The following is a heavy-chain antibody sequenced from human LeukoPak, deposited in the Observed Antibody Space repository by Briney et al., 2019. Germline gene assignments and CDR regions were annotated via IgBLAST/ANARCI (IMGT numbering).Heavy chain of an antibody. Sequence: SETLSLTCAVYGGSFSGYYWSWIRQPPGKGLEWIGEINHSGSTNYNPSLKSRVTISVDTSKNQFSLKLSSVTAADTAVYYCARGYKKFCYYYGMDVWGQGTTVTVSS. J-gene: IGHJ6*02. V-gene: IGHV4-34*01. CDR3: ARGYKKFCYYYGMDV. CDR2: INHSGST. CDR1: GGSFSGYY. D-gene: IGHD5-24*01.